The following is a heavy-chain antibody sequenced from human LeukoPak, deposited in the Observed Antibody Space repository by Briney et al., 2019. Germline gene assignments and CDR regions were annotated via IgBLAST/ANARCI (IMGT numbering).Heavy chain of an antibody. CDR1: GFTFSSYW. J-gene: IGHJ5*02. CDR2: IKQDGSEI. CDR3: AREMAMAVAGISWFDP. Sequence: GSLRLSCAASGFTFSSYWMSWVRQAPGKGLEWVANIKQDGSEIYYVDSVKGRFTISRDNAKNSLSLQMNSLRAEDTAVYYCAREMAMAVAGISWFDPWGQGTLVTVSS. D-gene: IGHD6-19*01. V-gene: IGHV3-7*01.